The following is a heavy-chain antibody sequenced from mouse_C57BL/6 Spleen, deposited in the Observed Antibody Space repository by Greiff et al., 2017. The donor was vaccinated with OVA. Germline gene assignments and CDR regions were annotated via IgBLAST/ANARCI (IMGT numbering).Heavy chain of an antibody. CDR1: GFSLTSYA. V-gene: IGHV2-9-1*01. D-gene: IGHD1-1*01. Sequence: VQLQESGPGLVAPSQSLSITCTVSGFSLTSYAISWVRQPPGKGLEWLGVIWTGGGTNYNSALKSRLSISKDNSKSQVFLKMNSLQTDDTARDDCARMDGSSSYAMDYWGQGTSVTVSS. CDR2: IWTGGGT. CDR3: ARMDGSSSYAMDY. J-gene: IGHJ4*01.